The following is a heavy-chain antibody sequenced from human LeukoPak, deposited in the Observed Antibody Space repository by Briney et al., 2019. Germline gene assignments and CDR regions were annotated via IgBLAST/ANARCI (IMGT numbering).Heavy chain of an antibody. Sequence: TLSLTCPVSGGSIGSGSYYWTWIRQPAGKGLEWIGRIYTSGSTDYSPSLKSRVTISADTSKNHFSLKLSSVTAADTAVYYCVRENARSVPTAISPLDYWGQGTLVTVSS. CDR2: IYTSGST. D-gene: IGHD2-2*01. V-gene: IGHV4-61*02. J-gene: IGHJ4*02. CDR3: VRENARSVPTAISPLDY. CDR1: GGSIGSGSYY.